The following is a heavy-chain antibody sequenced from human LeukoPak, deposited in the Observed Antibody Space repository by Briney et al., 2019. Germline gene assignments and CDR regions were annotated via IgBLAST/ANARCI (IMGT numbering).Heavy chain of an antibody. J-gene: IGHJ4*02. CDR3: AKLGGWAIDY. CDR2: ISYDGSNK. V-gene: IGHV3-30*18. D-gene: IGHD6-19*01. CDR1: GFTFSSYG. Sequence: PGGSLRLSCAASGFTFSSYGMHWVRQAPGKGLEWVAVISYDGSNKYYADSVKGRFTISRDNSKNTLYLQMNSLRAEDTAVYYCAKLGGWAIDYWGQGTLVTVSS.